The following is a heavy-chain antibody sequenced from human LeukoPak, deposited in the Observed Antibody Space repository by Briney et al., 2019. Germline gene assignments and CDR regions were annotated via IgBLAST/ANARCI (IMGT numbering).Heavy chain of an antibody. CDR2: IYHSGST. V-gene: IGHV4-30-2*01. Sequence: PSETLSLTCAVSGGSISSGGYSWSWIRQPPGKGLEWIGYIYHSGSTYYNPSLKSRVTISVDTSKNQFSLKLSSVTAADTAVYYCARGEGGDSSGYYYPVWFYWGQGTLVTVSS. CDR1: GGSISSGGYS. D-gene: IGHD3-22*01. J-gene: IGHJ4*02. CDR3: ARGEGGDSSGYYYPVWFY.